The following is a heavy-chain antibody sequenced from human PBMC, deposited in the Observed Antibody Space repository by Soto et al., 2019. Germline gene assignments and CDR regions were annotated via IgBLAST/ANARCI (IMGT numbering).Heavy chain of an antibody. D-gene: IGHD4-17*01. Sequence: QVQLQESGPGLVKPSQTLSLTCTVSGGSISSGGYYWSWRRQHPGKGLEWIGYIYYGGSTYYNPSLKSRVTISVDTSKNHFSLRLSSVTAADTAVYYCARSPEATVTAFDYWGQGTLVTVSS. J-gene: IGHJ4*02. V-gene: IGHV4-31*03. CDR1: GGSISSGGYY. CDR2: IYYGGST. CDR3: ARSPEATVTAFDY.